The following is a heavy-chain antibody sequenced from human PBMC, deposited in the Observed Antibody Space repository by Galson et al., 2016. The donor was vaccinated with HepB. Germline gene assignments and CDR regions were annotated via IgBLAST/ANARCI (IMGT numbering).Heavy chain of an antibody. CDR3: AKDSRPSTGSNSEFDP. D-gene: IGHD4-11*01. CDR1: GFSFRTYA. CDR2: INGRGGDT. V-gene: IGHV3-23*01. Sequence: SLRLSCAASGFSFRTYAMSWVRQAPGKGLEWVQVINGRGGDTYYADSVKGRFNISRDNSQNTLYLQMNTLRADETAVYYCAKDSRPSTGSNSEFDPWGQGTLVTVSS. J-gene: IGHJ5*02.